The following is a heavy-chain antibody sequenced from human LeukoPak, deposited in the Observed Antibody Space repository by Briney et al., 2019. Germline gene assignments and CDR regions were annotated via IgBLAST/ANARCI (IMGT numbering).Heavy chain of an antibody. V-gene: IGHV1-2*02. CDR1: GYTFTGYY. CDR3: AREIGYCSSTSCYSWFDP. Sequence: ASVKVSCKASGYTFTGYYMHWVRQAPGQGLEWIGWINPNSGGTNYAQKFQGRVTMTRDTSISTAYMELSRLRSDDTAVYYCAREIGYCSSTSCYSWFDPWGQGTLVTVSS. CDR2: INPNSGGT. J-gene: IGHJ5*02. D-gene: IGHD2-2*01.